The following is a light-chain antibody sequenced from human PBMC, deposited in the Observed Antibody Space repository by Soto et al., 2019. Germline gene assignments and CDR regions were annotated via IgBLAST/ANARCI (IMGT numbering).Light chain of an antibody. J-gene: IGKJ1*01. Sequence: EIVMTQSPVTLSVSPGESVTLSCRASQSVSSNLAWYQQKPGQAPSLLIYGAFTRATGIPDRFSGTGSGTEFTLTISSLQSEDFALYYCQKYNDWPLTCGQGTKVDIK. CDR3: QKYNDWPLT. CDR2: GAF. CDR1: QSVSSN. V-gene: IGKV3-15*01.